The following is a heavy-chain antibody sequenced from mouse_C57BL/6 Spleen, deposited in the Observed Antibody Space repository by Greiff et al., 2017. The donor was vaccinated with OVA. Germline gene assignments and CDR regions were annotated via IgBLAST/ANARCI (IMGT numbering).Heavy chain of an antibody. CDR3: ASLYGNWYCDV. J-gene: IGHJ1*03. V-gene: IGHV7-3*01. D-gene: IGHD2-1*01. Sequence: EVQVVESGGGLVQPGGSLSLSCAASGFTFTDYYMSWVRQPPGKALEWLGFIRNKANGYTTEYSASVKGRFTISRDNSQSILYLQMNALRAEDSATYYCASLYGNWYCDVWGTGTTVTVSS. CDR1: GFTFTDYY. CDR2: IRNKANGYTT.